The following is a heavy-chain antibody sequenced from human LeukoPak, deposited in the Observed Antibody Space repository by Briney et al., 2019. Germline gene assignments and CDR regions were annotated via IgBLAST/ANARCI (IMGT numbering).Heavy chain of an antibody. J-gene: IGHJ4*02. V-gene: IGHV3-66*02. CDR2: IYSGGST. CDR3: ARGATGDRLGY. D-gene: IGHD7-27*01. Sequence: GGSLRLSCAASGFTASSNYMSWVRQAPGEGLEWVSIIYSGGSTYYADSVKGRFTISRDNSKNTLYLQMNSLRAEDTAVYYCARGATGDRLGYWGQGTLVTVSS. CDR1: GFTASSNY.